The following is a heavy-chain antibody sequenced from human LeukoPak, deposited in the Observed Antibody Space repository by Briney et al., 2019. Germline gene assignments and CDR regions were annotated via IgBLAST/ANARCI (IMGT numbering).Heavy chain of an antibody. V-gene: IGHV4-39*01. CDR3: ASMIVPDPGAFDI. D-gene: IGHD3-22*01. Sequence: PSETLSLTCTVSGGSISSYYWGWIRQPPGKGLEWIGSIYYSGSTYYNPSLKSRVTISVDTSKNQFSLKLSSVTAADTAVYYCASMIVPDPGAFDIWGQGTMVTVSS. CDR2: IYYSGST. J-gene: IGHJ3*02. CDR1: GGSISSYY.